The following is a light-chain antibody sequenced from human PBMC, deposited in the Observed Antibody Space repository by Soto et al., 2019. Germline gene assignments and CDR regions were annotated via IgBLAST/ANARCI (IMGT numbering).Light chain of an antibody. V-gene: IGLV2-14*01. CDR1: SSDVGGFRY. J-gene: IGLJ1*01. Sequence: QSALAQPASVSGAPGQSITISCAGTSSDVGGFRYVSWFQHLPGKAPKLVIYEVNNRPSGVSNRFSGSKSGNTASLTISGLQAEDEADYYCTSYSSGSAPYVFGTGTKVTVL. CDR3: TSYSSGSAPYV. CDR2: EVN.